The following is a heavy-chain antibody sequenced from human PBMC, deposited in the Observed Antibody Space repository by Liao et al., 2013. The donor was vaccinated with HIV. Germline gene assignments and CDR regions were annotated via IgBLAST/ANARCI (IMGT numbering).Heavy chain of an antibody. CDR3: ARGREYSGGRYGIWGFFDY. V-gene: IGHV4-59*01. CDR2: IFQSGGT. CDR1: GGSFGSYY. J-gene: IGHJ4*02. Sequence: QVQLQESGPGLVKPSETLSLTCNVSGGSFGSYYWTWIRQSPQKGLEWIGYIFQSGGTNSNPSLKSRLILSMDTSKSQFSLNLTSVTAADTAVYYCARGREYSGGRYGIWGFFDYWGQGAVVKVSS. D-gene: IGHD6-19*01.